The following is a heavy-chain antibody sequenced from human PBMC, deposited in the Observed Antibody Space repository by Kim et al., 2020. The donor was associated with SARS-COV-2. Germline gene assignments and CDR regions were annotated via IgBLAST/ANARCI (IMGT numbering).Heavy chain of an antibody. J-gene: IGHJ4*02. Sequence: YVDSGKGRFTTSRDNAKDSLYLQMNSLGAGDTAGYYCARVYGDYDYYFDYWGQGTLVTVSA. CDR3: ARVYGDYDYYFDY. V-gene: IGHV3-7*04. D-gene: IGHD4-17*01.